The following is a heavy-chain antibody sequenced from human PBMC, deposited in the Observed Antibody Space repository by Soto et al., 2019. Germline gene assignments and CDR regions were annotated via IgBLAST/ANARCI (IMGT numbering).Heavy chain of an antibody. Sequence: ASVKVSCKASGYTFTGYYMHWVRQAPGQGLEWMGWINPNSGGTNYAQKFQGRVTMTRDTSISTAYMELSRLRSDDTAVYYCARGAATKLYYYYGMDVSGQVPKVTVSS. V-gene: IGHV1-2*02. CDR3: ARGAATKLYYYYGMDV. CDR2: INPNSGGT. D-gene: IGHD2-15*01. J-gene: IGHJ6*02. CDR1: GYTFTGYY.